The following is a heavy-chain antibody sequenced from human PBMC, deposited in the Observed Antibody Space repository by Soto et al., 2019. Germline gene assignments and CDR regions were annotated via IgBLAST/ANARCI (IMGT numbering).Heavy chain of an antibody. Sequence: GASVKVSCKTSGYSFTKYGLHWVRQAPGQRLEWMGWINPGNGDTKYSQKFQGRVTITRDTSATTAYMELSSLRSEDSAVFYCARTDCSSTSCYNYYYYGMDVWGQGTTVTRLL. V-gene: IGHV1-3*01. J-gene: IGHJ6*02. CDR2: INPGNGDT. CDR3: ARTDCSSTSCYNYYYYGMDV. CDR1: GYSFTKYG. D-gene: IGHD2-2*01.